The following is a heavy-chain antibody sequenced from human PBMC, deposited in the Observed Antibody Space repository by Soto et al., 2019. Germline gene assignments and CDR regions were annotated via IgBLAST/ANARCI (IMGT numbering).Heavy chain of an antibody. J-gene: IGHJ4*02. D-gene: IGHD5-18*01. CDR3: ARQNPIQLDY. CDR2: IYYSGST. Sequence: SETLSLTCTVPGGSISSSSYYWGWIRQPPGKGLEWIGSIYYSGSTYYNPSLKSRVTISVDTSKNQFSLKLSSVTAADTAVYYCARQNPIQLDYWGQGTLVTVSS. CDR1: GGSISSSSYY. V-gene: IGHV4-39*01.